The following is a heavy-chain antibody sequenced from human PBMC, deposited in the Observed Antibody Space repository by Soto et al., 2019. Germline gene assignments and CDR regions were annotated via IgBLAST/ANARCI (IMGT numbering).Heavy chain of an antibody. CDR3: ARGLPYDFWSGYPGMDV. J-gene: IGHJ6*02. V-gene: IGHV4-30-4*01. CDR2: IYYSGST. D-gene: IGHD3-3*01. Sequence: SETLSLTXTVSGGSISSGDYYWSWIRQPPGKGLEWIGYIYYSGSTYYNPSLKGRVTISVDTSKNQFSLKLSSVTAADTAVYYCARGLPYDFWSGYPGMDVWGQGTTVTVSS. CDR1: GGSISSGDYY.